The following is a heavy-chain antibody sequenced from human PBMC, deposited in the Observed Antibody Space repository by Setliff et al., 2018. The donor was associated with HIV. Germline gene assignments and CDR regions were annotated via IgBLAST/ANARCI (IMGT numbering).Heavy chain of an antibody. Sequence: PSETLSLTCTVSGSSINSGYYWGWIRQSPGKGLQWVGIIYHNGTSYYDPSLKSRVTISLSTSKNQFSLRLSSVTAADTAMYYCVRDRAMRFSQSPSSYYFDFWGPGAQVTSPQ. J-gene: IGHJ4*02. V-gene: IGHV4-38-2*02. CDR2: IYHNGTS. D-gene: IGHD3-10*01. CDR1: GSSINSGYY. CDR3: VRDRAMRFSQSPSSYYFDF.